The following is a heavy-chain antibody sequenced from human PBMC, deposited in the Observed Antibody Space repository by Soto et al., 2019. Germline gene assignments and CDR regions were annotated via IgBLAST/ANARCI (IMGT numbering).Heavy chain of an antibody. D-gene: IGHD3-10*01. V-gene: IGHV3-23*01. J-gene: IGHJ3*02. CDR3: AKPSVTMIRGVIISIHAFDI. CDR2: IGGGGGFT. CDR1: GFTFSTYA. Sequence: PGGSLRLSCAASGFTFSTYAMSWVRQAPGKGLEWVSAIGGGGGFTYYADSVKGRFTISRDNSKNTLYLQINSLRAEDTAIYYCAKPSVTMIRGVIISIHAFDIWGQGTMVTV.